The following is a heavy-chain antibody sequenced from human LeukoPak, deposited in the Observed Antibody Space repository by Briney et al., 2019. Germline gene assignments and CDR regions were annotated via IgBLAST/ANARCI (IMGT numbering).Heavy chain of an antibody. J-gene: IGHJ4*02. V-gene: IGHV4-59*02. CDR1: GDPVSGYY. CDR2: VCYSGST. Sequence: PSETLTLTCVVSGDPVSGYYWGWLRQPPGRGLEWVRYVCYSGSTIYDTSFESRITISVETSRNQFSLQLSSVTAADTAVYYCERIHRYCSGGACYVLDNWGQGTLVAVYS. D-gene: IGHD2-15*01. CDR3: ERIHRYCSGGACYVLDN.